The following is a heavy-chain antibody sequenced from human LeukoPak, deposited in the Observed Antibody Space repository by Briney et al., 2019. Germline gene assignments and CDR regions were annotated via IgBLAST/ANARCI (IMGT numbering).Heavy chain of an antibody. CDR1: GFTVSGYE. J-gene: IGHJ4*02. V-gene: IGHV3-48*03. D-gene: IGHD7-27*01. CDR2: ISRSGITI. Sequence: PGGSLRLSCAASGFTVSGYELNWVRQAPGKGPEWVSYISRSGITIYYADSVKGRFTISRDNAKNSLYLQMNSLRADDTAVYYCARTGDWEYFFDCWGQGTLVTVSS. CDR3: ARTGDWEYFFDC.